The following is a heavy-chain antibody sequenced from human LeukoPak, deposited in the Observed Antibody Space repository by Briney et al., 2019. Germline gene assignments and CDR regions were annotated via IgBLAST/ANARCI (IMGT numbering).Heavy chain of an antibody. J-gene: IGHJ4*02. D-gene: IGHD4-17*01. CDR1: GGSISSGGYS. Sequence: SETLSLTCAVSGGSISSGGYSWSWIRQPPGKGLEWIGYIYHSGSTYYNPSLKSRVTISVDRSKNQFSLKLSSVTAADTAVYYCARGRGPRDGDYVFYPFDYWGQGTPVTVSS. CDR3: ARGRGPRDGDYVFYPFDY. CDR2: IYHSGST. V-gene: IGHV4-30-2*01.